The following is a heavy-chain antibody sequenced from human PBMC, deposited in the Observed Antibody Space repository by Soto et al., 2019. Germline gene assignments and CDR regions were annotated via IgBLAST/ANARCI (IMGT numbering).Heavy chain of an antibody. CDR2: IHHSGSI. Sequence: QVQLQQSGPGLVKPSQTLSLTCTVSGDSISSDYYHWTWIRQSPGKGLEWIGYIHHSGSILYNPSLKSRVTISVDTSTNQFSLHLTSVTAADTAVYFSASEDDGGDSLDVWGQGTTVTVSS. V-gene: IGHV4-30-4*08. CDR3: ASEDDGGDSLDV. D-gene: IGHD2-21*02. J-gene: IGHJ6*02. CDR1: GDSISSDYYH.